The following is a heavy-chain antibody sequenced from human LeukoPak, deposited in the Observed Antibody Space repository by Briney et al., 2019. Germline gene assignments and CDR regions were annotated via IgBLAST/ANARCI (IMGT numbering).Heavy chain of an antibody. D-gene: IGHD3-16*01. CDR1: GFTFNGIA. CDR3: ARGGTYARESDY. J-gene: IGHJ4*02. CDR2: ISHDGSGK. V-gene: IGHV3-30*03. Sequence: GGSLRLSCAASGFTFNGIAMQWVRQAPGKGLEWVAHISHDGSGKYYRDSVKGRFTISRDDSKNTLYLQLNSLRAEDTAVYYCARGGTYARESDYWGQGTLVTVSS.